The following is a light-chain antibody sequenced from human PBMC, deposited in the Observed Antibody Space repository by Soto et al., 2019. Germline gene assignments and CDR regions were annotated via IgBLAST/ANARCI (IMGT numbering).Light chain of an antibody. CDR1: SSNIENNY. CDR2: EDD. CDR3: GTWDNSLSVVI. V-gene: IGLV1-51*02. J-gene: IGLJ2*01. Sequence: QSVLTQPPSVSAAPGQRVTISCSGSSSNIENNYVSWYQQFPGTAPKLLVYEDDKRPSGIPDRFSGSKSGTSAILGITGLQAGDEATFYCGTWDNSLSVVIFGGGTKVTVL.